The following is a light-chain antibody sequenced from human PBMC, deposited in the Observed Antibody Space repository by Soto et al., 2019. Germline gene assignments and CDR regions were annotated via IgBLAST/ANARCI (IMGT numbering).Light chain of an antibody. Sequence: DIQMTQSPSTLSASLGDRVTITCRASPSISSWLAWYQQKPGKAPKLLIYKASSLESGVPSRFSGSGSGTEFTLTISSLQPDDFATYYCQQYNSYSWTFGQGTKVESK. CDR2: KAS. J-gene: IGKJ1*01. CDR3: QQYNSYSWT. V-gene: IGKV1-5*03. CDR1: PSISSW.